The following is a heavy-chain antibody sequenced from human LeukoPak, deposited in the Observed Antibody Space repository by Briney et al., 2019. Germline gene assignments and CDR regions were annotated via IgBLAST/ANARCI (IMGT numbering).Heavy chain of an antibody. CDR3: ARGGRTMVRGVRPFDY. Sequence: SETLSLTCAVYGGSFSGYYWSWIRQPPGKGLEWMGEINHSGSTNYNPSLKSRVTISVDTSKNQFSLKLSSVTAADTAVYYCARGGRTMVRGVRPFDYWGQGTLVTVSS. CDR2: INHSGST. D-gene: IGHD3-10*01. J-gene: IGHJ4*02. V-gene: IGHV4-34*01. CDR1: GGSFSGYY.